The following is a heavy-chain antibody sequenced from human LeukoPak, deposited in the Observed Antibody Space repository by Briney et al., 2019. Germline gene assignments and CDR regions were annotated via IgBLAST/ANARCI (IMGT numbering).Heavy chain of an antibody. J-gene: IGHJ3*02. CDR2: ISWNSGSI. V-gene: IGHV3-9*01. Sequence: GGSLRLSCAASGFTFSNYNMNWVRQTPGKGLEWVSGISWNSGSIGYADSVKGRFTISRDNAKNSLYLQMNSLRAEDTALYYCAKDISGGYYSYAFDIWGQGTMVTVSS. D-gene: IGHD3-10*01. CDR1: GFTFSNYN. CDR3: AKDISGGYYSYAFDI.